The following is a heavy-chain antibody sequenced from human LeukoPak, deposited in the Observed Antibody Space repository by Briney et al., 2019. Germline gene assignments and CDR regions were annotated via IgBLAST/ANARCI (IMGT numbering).Heavy chain of an antibody. CDR1: GFTFSSYA. V-gene: IGHV3-30-3*01. D-gene: IGHD4-23*01. Sequence: GGSLRLSCAASGFTFSSYAMHWVRQAPGKGLEWVAVISYDGSDKYYADSVKGRFTISRDNSKNTLYLQMNSLRAEDTAVYYCAREGRAVVTPPLDYWGQGTLVTVSS. J-gene: IGHJ4*02. CDR2: ISYDGSDK. CDR3: AREGRAVVTPPLDY.